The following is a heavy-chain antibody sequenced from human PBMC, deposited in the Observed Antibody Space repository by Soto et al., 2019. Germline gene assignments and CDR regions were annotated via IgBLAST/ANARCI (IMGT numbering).Heavy chain of an antibody. D-gene: IGHD3-3*01. CDR2: IYWDDDK. CDR3: AHRVLRTVFGLVTTTAIYFDF. CDR1: GFSLTTSGVG. J-gene: IGHJ4*02. V-gene: IGHV2-5*02. Sequence: QITLNESGPTVVRPTETLTLTCIFSGFSLTTSGVGVVCIRQSPVKAPHLLALIYWDDDKRYSASLKSRLTNTKDTSKNQVVLTVSDLDPTDTATYYCAHRVLRTVFGLVTTTAIYFDFWGQGTTVAVSS.